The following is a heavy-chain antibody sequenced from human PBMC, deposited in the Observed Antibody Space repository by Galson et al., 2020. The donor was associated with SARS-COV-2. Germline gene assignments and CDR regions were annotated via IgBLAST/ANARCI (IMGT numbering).Heavy chain of an antibody. V-gene: IGHV4-39*01. CDR3: ARLNCPAEYSSCSYYGMDV. J-gene: IGHJ6*02. D-gene: IGHD6-6*01. Sequence: SETLSLTCTVSGGSISSSSYYWGWIRQPPGKGLEWIGSIYYSGSTYYNPSLKSRVTISVDTSKNQFSLKLSSVTAADTAVYYCARLNCPAEYSSCSYYGMDVWGQGTTVTVSS. CDR1: GGSISSSSYY. CDR2: IYYSGST.